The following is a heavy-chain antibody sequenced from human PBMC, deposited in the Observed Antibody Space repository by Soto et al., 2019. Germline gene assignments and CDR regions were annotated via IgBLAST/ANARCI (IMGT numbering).Heavy chain of an antibody. J-gene: IGHJ5*02. V-gene: IGHV4-31*03. CDR2: IYHSGST. D-gene: IGHD3-10*01. CDR3: ARDTGHYGKGWFDP. Sequence: QVQLQESGPGLVKPLETLSLTCTVSGASISSGGYYWNWMRQHPGKGLEWIGYIYHSGSTNYNPSLKSRVTMSVDTSKNPFPPQLSYLTAADTALYYCARDTGHYGKGWFDPWGQGTLVTVSS. CDR1: GASISSGGYY.